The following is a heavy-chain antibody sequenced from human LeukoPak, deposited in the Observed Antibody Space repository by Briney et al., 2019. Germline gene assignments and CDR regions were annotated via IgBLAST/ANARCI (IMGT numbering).Heavy chain of an antibody. V-gene: IGHV4-59*05. D-gene: IGHD6-6*01. CDR2: IYYSGST. J-gene: IGHJ4*02. CDR3: ARHDNRWSSSFFGEAFDY. Sequence: SETLSLTCTVSGGSISSYYWSWIRQPAGKGLEWIGSIYYSGSTYYNPSLKSRVTISVDTSKNQFSLKLSSVTAADTAVYYCARHDNRWSSSFFGEAFDYWGQGTLVTVSS. CDR1: GGSISSYY.